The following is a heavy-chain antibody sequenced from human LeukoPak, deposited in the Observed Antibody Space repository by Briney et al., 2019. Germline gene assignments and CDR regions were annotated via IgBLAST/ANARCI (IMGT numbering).Heavy chain of an antibody. D-gene: IGHD6-19*01. J-gene: IGHJ4*02. CDR3: AKDKVVSVAGHFDY. Sequence: GGSLRLSCAASGFTFSSYAMSWVRQAPGKGREWVSAISGSGGSTYYADSVKGRFTISRDNSKNTLYLQMNSLRAEDTAVYYCAKDKVVSVAGHFDYWGQGTLVTVSS. CDR1: GFTFSSYA. V-gene: IGHV3-23*01. CDR2: ISGSGGST.